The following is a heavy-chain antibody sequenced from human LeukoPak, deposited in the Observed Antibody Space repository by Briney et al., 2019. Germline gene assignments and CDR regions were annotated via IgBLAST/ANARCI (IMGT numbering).Heavy chain of an antibody. D-gene: IGHD2-2*01. CDR1: GYTFTSYA. J-gene: IGHJ4*02. CDR2: TNAGNGNT. V-gene: IGHV1-3*01. Sequence: ASVKVSCKASGYTFTSYAMHWVRQAPGQRLEWMRWTNAGNGNTKYSQKFQGRVTITRDTSASTAYMELSSLRSEDAAAYYCARGYCSSTSCYLGSTYWGQGTLVTVSS. CDR3: ARGYCSSTSCYLGSTY.